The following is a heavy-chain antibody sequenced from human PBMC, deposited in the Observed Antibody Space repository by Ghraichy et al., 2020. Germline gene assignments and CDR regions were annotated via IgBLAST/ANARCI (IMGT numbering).Heavy chain of an antibody. Sequence: GGSLRLSCAASGFTFSSYAMSWVRQAPGKGLEWVSAISGSGGSTYYADSVKGRFTISRDNSKNTLYLQMNSLRAEDTAVYYCAKAALANDYGDYGPIFWNWGQGTLVTVSS. CDR3: AKAALANDYGDYGPIFWN. CDR2: ISGSGGST. CDR1: GFTFSSYA. J-gene: IGHJ4*02. D-gene: IGHD4-17*01. V-gene: IGHV3-23*01.